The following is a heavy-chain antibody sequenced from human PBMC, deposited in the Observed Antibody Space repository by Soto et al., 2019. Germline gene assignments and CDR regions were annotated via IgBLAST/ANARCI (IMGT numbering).Heavy chain of an antibody. CDR3: ARSGVGAKFYNWFDP. J-gene: IGHJ5*02. V-gene: IGHV5-51*01. Sequence: GEALKISCKGSGYSFTSYCIGWVRQMPGKDLEWMGIIHPGDSDTRYSPSFQGQVTISADKSISTAYLQWSSLKASDTAMYYCARSGVGAKFYNWFDPWGQGTLVTVSS. CDR1: GYSFTSYC. CDR2: IHPGDSDT. D-gene: IGHD1-26*01.